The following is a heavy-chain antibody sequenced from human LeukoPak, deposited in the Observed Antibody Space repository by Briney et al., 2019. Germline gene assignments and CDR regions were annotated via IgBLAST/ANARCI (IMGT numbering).Heavy chain of an antibody. D-gene: IGHD3-10*01. CDR1: GFTFNSYA. CDR3: ARSLWFATTNFDY. Sequence: GGSLTLSCAVSGFTFNSYAMHWVRQTPGKGLEWVAVISYEGSNKYYADSVKGRFTISRDNSMHTLYLQMNSLRVEDTAIYYCARSLWFATTNFDYWGQGSLVTVSS. J-gene: IGHJ4*02. CDR2: ISYEGSNK. V-gene: IGHV3-30-3*01.